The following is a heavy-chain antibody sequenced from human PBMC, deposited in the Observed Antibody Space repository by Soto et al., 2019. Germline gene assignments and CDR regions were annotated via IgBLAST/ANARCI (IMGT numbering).Heavy chain of an antibody. V-gene: IGHV4-59*01. D-gene: IGHD1-26*01. Sequence: XETLSLTCTVSGYSITGSYWSWIRQPPGKTLDWIGYIYHSGTTTYNPSLKSRVSISVDTSKNQFSLRLTSVIAADTAVYYCARDMPYAAGSLAGCDYWGQGNLVTVSS. CDR2: IYHSGTT. CDR3: ARDMPYAAGSLAGCDY. CDR1: GYSITGSY. J-gene: IGHJ4*02.